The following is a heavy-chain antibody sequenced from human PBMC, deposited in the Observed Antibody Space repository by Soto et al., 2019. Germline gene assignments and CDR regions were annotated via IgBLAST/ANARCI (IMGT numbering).Heavy chain of an antibody. D-gene: IGHD3-9*01. J-gene: IGHJ4*02. CDR2: ISYDGSNK. CDR1: GFTFSSYG. Sequence: SLRLSCAASGFTFSSYGMHWVRQAPGKGLEWVAVISYDGSNKYYADSVKGRFTISRDNSKNTLYLQMNSLRAEDTAVYYCAKDMERELRYFDWLPYFDYWGQGTLVPVSS. CDR3: AKDMERELRYFDWLPYFDY. V-gene: IGHV3-30*18.